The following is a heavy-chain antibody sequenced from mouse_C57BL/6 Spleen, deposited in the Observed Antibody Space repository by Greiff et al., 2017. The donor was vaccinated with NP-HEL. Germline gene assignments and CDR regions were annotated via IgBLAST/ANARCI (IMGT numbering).Heavy chain of an antibody. CDR1: GFTFSDYG. J-gene: IGHJ3*01. CDR3: ARYYDYDGAWFAY. Sequence: VQLKESGGGLVKPGGSLKLSCAASGFTFSDYGMHWVRQAPEKGLEWVAYISSGSSTIYYADTVKGRFTISRDNAKNNLYLQMSHLKSEDTAMYYCARYYDYDGAWFAYWGQGTLVTVSA. V-gene: IGHV5-17*03. CDR2: ISSGSSTI. D-gene: IGHD2-4*01.